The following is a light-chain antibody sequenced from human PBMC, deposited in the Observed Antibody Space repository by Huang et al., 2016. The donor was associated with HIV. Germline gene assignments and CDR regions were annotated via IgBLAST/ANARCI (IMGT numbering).Light chain of an antibody. Sequence: AIQMTQSPSSLSASVGDRVTITCRASQGIRNDLGWYQQRPGKAPKVLIYAASDLHSGVPLRCSGSGSGTEFTLTISSLQPEDSATYYCLQDYNYPRTFGQGTKVKI. CDR2: AAS. V-gene: IGKV1-6*02. J-gene: IGKJ1*01. CDR1: QGIRND. CDR3: LQDYNYPRT.